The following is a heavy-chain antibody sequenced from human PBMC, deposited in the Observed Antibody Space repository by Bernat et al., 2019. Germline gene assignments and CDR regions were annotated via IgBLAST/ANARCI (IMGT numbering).Heavy chain of an antibody. Sequence: VQLVESGGGVVQPGRSLRLSCAASGFTFSSYGMHWVRQAPGKGLEWVAVISYDGSNKYYADSVKGRFTISRDNSKNTLYLQMNSLRAEDTAVNDCAKDTDGSGYFDYWGQGTLVTVSS. CDR1: GFTFSSYG. D-gene: IGHD2-8*02. J-gene: IGHJ4*02. V-gene: IGHV3-30*18. CDR3: AKDTDGSGYFDY. CDR2: ISYDGSNK.